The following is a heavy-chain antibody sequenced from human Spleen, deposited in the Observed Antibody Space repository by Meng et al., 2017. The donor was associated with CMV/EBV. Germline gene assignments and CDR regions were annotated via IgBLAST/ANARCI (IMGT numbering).Heavy chain of an antibody. J-gene: IGHJ2*01. V-gene: IGHV4-59*01. CDR3: ARLVSYVSVIPRYFDL. Sequence: SETLSLTCTVSGGSITIYHWSWIRQLPGKGLEWIGYFSSGGSPNYNPSLKSRVTISEDTSKNQFSLKLSSVTAADTAVYYCARLVSYVSVIPRYFDLWGRGALVTVSS. CDR2: FSSGGSP. CDR1: GGSITIYH. D-gene: IGHD2-21*01.